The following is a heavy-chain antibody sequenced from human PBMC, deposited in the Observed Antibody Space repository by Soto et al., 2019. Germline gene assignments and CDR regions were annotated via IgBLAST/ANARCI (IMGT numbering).Heavy chain of an antibody. CDR3: ARDVVLCDGGRCYGIPLDV. Sequence: GGSLRLSCAASGFTLSTYDMHWHDMHWVRQATGKGLEWVASLSYAGDTYYAGSVKGRFTVSRDTSKNSLYLQPDSLRVEDTAVYYCARDVVLCDGGRCYGIPLDVWGKGTTVTAPQ. CDR2: LSYAGDT. CDR1: GFTLSTYDMHWHD. J-gene: IGHJ6*04. V-gene: IGHV3-13*01. D-gene: IGHD2-15*01.